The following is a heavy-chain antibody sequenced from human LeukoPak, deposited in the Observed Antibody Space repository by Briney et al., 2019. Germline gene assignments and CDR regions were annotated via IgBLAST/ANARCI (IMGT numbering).Heavy chain of an antibody. CDR1: GFTFNIYA. CDR3: AKGHGSRTGDFEY. V-gene: IGHV3-43*02. D-gene: IGHD3-10*01. CDR2: MSGSSGGT. J-gene: IGHJ4*02. Sequence: PGGSLRLSCAASGFTFNIYAMSWVRQAPGKGLEWVSGMSGSSGGTYYADSVKGRFTISRDNSKNSLYLQMNTLRTEDNALYYCAKGHGSRTGDFEYWGQGTLVTVSS.